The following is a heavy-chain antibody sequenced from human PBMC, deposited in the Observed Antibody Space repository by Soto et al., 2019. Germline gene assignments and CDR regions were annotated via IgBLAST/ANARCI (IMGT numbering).Heavy chain of an antibody. D-gene: IGHD3-10*01. CDR2: FDPEDGET. V-gene: IGHV1-24*01. CDR3: ATGPPRNYGSGSYPPFDY. Sequence: QVQLVQSGAEVKKPGASVKVSCKVSGYTLTELSMHWVRQAPGKGLEWMGGFDPEDGETIYAQKFQGRVTMTEDTSTDTAYMELSSLRSEDTAVYYCATGPPRNYGSGSYPPFDYWGQGTLVTVSS. J-gene: IGHJ4*02. CDR1: GYTLTELS.